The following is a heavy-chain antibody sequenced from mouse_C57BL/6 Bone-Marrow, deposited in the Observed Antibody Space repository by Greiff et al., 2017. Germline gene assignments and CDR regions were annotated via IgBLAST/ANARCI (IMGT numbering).Heavy chain of an antibody. CDR3: ARRSRYLYYLDY. V-gene: IGHV5-6*01. CDR1: GFTFSSYG. Sequence: EVQRVESGGDLVKPGGSLKLSCAASGFTFSSYGMSWVRQTPDKRLEWVATISSGGSYTYYPESVKGRFTISRYNAKNTLYLQMSSMKSEDTAMYYCARRSRYLYYLDYWGQGTTLTVSS. D-gene: IGHD5-1*01. J-gene: IGHJ2*01. CDR2: ISSGGSYT.